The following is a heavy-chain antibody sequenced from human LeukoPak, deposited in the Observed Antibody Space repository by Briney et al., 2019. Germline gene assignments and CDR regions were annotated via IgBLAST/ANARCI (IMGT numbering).Heavy chain of an antibody. CDR3: ARLGGIAADNDVDI. J-gene: IGHJ3*02. D-gene: IGHD6-13*01. Sequence: GGSLRLSCGASGFTFGSYAMTWLRQSPGKGLEWVSTIRSTSNYIYYAASVKGRFTISRDNPKNSLYLQMNSLRAEDTAVYYRARLGGIAADNDVDIWGHGTLVTVSS. V-gene: IGHV3-21*01. CDR2: IRSTSNYI. CDR1: GFTFGSYA.